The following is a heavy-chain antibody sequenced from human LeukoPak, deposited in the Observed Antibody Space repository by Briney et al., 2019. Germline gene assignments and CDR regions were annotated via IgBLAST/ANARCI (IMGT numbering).Heavy chain of an antibody. CDR3: AKATVVPAANGY. CDR2: ISGSGGST. Sequence: GGSLGLPCAGSGFTFSSYAMNWVRQAPGKGLEWVSAISGSGGSTYYADSVKGRFTISRDNSKNTLYLQMNGLRAEDTAVYYCAKATVVPAANGYWGQGTLVTVSS. D-gene: IGHD2-2*01. CDR1: GFTFSSYA. J-gene: IGHJ4*02. V-gene: IGHV3-23*01.